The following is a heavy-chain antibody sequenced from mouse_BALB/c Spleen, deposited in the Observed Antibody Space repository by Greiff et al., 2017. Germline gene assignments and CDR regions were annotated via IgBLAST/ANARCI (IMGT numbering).Heavy chain of an antibody. J-gene: IGHJ4*01. CDR1: GFNIKDYY. V-gene: IGHV14-4*02. D-gene: IGHD2-3*01. CDR3: NAPYDGYYQSLDY. CDR2: IDPENGDT. Sequence: VQLQQSGAELVRSGASVKLSCTASGFNIKDYYMHWVRQRPEQGLEWIGWIDPENGDTEYAPKFQGKATMTADTSSNTAYLQLSSLTSEDTAVYYCNAPYDGYYQSLDYWGQGTSVTVSS.